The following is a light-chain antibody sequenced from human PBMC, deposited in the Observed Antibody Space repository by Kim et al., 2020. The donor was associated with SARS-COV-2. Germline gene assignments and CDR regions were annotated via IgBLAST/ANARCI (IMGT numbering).Light chain of an antibody. Sequence: QSALTQPASVSGSPGQSITISCTGASSDVGSYNLVSWFQQLPGKAPKLMIYEVNKRPSGVSDRFSGSRSGNTAFLTISGLQAEDEADYYCCSYAGSNTYVFGTGTEVTVL. V-gene: IGLV2-23*02. CDR3: CSYAGSNTYV. CDR2: EVN. J-gene: IGLJ1*01. CDR1: SSDVGSYNL.